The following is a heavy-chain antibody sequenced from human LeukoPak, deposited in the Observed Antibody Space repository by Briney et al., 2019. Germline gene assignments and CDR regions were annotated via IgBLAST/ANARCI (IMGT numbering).Heavy chain of an antibody. V-gene: IGHV4-39*07. J-gene: IGHJ4*02. Sequence: PSETLSLTCTVSGGSISSYYWGWIRQPPGKGLEWIGSIYYSGSTYYNPSLKSRVTISVDTSKNQFSLKLSSVTAADTAVYYCAREDIVATIIDYWGQGTLVTVSS. CDR2: IYYSGST. CDR3: AREDIVATIIDY. CDR1: GGSISSYY. D-gene: IGHD5-12*01.